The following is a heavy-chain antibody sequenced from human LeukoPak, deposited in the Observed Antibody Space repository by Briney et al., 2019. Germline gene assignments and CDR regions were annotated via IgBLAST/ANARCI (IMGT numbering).Heavy chain of an antibody. J-gene: IGHJ3*02. D-gene: IGHD3-10*01. Sequence: ASVNVSCKASGYTFTSYYMHWVRQAPGQGLEWMGIINPSGGSTSYAQKFQGRVTMTRDTSTSTVYMELSSLRSEDTAVYYCARGVGAMVRGPPDAFDIWGQGTMVTVSS. CDR1: GYTFTSYY. CDR3: ARGVGAMVRGPPDAFDI. V-gene: IGHV1-46*01. CDR2: INPSGGST.